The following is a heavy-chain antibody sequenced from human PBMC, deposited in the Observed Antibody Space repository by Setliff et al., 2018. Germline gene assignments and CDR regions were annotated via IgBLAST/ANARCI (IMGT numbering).Heavy chain of an antibody. V-gene: IGHV1-8*02. J-gene: IGHJ4*02. CDR3: ARDGVAVAAH. CDR1: GGTFSSYD. Sequence: ASVKVSCKASGGTFSSYDINWVRQATGQGLEWMGWMNPNSGNTGYAQKFQGRVTMTRDTSISTAYMELSRLRSDDTAVYYCARDGVAVAAHWGQGTLVTVSS. D-gene: IGHD6-19*01. CDR2: MNPNSGNT.